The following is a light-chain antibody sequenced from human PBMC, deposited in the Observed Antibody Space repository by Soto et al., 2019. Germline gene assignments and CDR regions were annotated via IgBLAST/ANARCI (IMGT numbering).Light chain of an antibody. Sequence: QYVLTRTSSLSGSPGQSITISCTGTSSDVGGYNYVSWYQQHPGKAPKLMIYEVSNRPSGVSNRFSGSKSGNTASLTISGLQAEDEADYYCSSYTSSSAYVFGTGTRVTVL. V-gene: IGLV2-14*01. CDR1: SSDVGGYNY. CDR3: SSYTSSSAYV. CDR2: EVS. J-gene: IGLJ1*01.